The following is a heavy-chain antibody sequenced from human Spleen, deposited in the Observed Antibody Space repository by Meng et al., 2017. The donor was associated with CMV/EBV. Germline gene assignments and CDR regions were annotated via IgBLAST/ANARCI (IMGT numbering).Heavy chain of an antibody. Sequence: GSLRLSCTVSGGSISSYYWSWIRQPPGKGLEWIGYIYYTGTTNYNPSLKSRVTISVDTSKNQFSLKLTSVSAADTAVYYCARDQGGFVNWFDPWGQGTLVTVSS. CDR3: ARDQGGFVNWFDP. CDR2: IYYTGTT. D-gene: IGHD3-10*01. J-gene: IGHJ5*02. V-gene: IGHV4-59*01. CDR1: GGSISSYY.